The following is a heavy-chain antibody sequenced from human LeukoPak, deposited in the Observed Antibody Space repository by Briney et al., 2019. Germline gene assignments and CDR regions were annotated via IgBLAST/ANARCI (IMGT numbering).Heavy chain of an antibody. CDR1: GYTFTSYG. CDR3: ARDSVLMVYAIRENAFDI. V-gene: IGHV1-18*01. Sequence: ASVKVSCKASGYTFTSYGISWVRPAPGQGLEWMGWISAYNGNTNYAQKLQGRVTMTTDTSTSTAYMELRSLRSDDTAVYYCARDSVLMVYAIRENAFDIWGQGTMVTVSS. D-gene: IGHD2-8*01. J-gene: IGHJ3*02. CDR2: ISAYNGNT.